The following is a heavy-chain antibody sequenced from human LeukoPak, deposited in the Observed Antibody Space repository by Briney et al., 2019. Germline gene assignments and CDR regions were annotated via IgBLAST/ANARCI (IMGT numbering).Heavy chain of an antibody. D-gene: IGHD6-6*01. CDR1: GFTFSNYD. J-gene: IGHJ4*02. Sequence: GGSLRLSCAASGFTFSNYDMHWARQAPGKGLEWVTFIRSDGSDKYYADSVKGRFTISRDNSKNTLYLQMNSLRAEDTAVYYCAKELEYSSSPDYWGQGTLVTVSS. CDR3: AKELEYSSSPDY. V-gene: IGHV3-30*02. CDR2: IRSDGSDK.